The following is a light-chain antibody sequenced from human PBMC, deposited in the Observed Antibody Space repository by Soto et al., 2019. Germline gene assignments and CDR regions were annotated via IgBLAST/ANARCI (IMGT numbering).Light chain of an antibody. J-gene: IGKJ1*01. CDR2: DAS. Sequence: DLQLTQSPSTLSASVGDRVNITCRASQSLNNRLAWYQQKPGKAPKLLIYDASTLESGVSSRFSGTGSETECTLTITDLQADDLATYFCHQYKTYSTFGQGTKVDIK. V-gene: IGKV1-5*01. CDR3: HQYKTYST. CDR1: QSLNNR.